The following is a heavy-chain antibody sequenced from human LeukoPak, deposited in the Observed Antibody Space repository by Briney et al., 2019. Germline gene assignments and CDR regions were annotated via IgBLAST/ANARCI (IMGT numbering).Heavy chain of an antibody. Sequence: PSETLSLTCAVNGGSFGGYYWSWIRQPPGKGLEWIGEIYHSGSTNYNPSLKSRVTISVDTSKNQFSLKLSSVTAADTAVYYCARGVRRYYYDSSGRYFDYWGQGTLVTVSS. CDR2: IYHSGST. J-gene: IGHJ4*02. CDR3: ARGVRRYYYDSSGRYFDY. CDR1: GGSFGGYY. D-gene: IGHD3-22*01. V-gene: IGHV4-34*01.